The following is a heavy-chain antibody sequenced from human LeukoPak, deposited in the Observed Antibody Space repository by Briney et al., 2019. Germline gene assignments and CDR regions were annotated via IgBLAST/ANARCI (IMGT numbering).Heavy chain of an antibody. V-gene: IGHV4-34*01. CDR2: INHSGST. Sequence: PSETLSLTCAVYGGSLSGYYWSWIRRPPEKGLEWIGEINHSGSTNYNPSLKSRVSISVDTSKNQFSLKLRSVTAADTAVYYCARRYGTTHHRYFDLWGRGTLVTVSS. CDR3: ARRYGTTHHRYFDL. CDR1: GGSLSGYY. J-gene: IGHJ2*01. D-gene: IGHD4-11*01.